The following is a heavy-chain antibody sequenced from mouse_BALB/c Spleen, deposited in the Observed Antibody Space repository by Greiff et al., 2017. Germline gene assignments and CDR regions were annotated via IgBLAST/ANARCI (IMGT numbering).Heavy chain of an antibody. Sequence: EVKLLESGGGLVQPGGSLKLSCAASGFDFSRYWMSWVRQAPGKGLEWIGEINPDSSTINYTPSLKDKFIISRDNAKNTLYLQMSKVRSEDTALYYCARPLFTTAYPWFAYWGQGTLVTVSA. V-gene: IGHV4-1*02. CDR1: GFDFSRYW. D-gene: IGHD1-2*01. CDR3: ARPLFTTAYPWFAY. CDR2: INPDSSTI. J-gene: IGHJ3*01.